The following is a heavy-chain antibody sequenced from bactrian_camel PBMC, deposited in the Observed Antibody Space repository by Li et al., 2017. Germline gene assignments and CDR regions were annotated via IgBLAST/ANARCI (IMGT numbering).Heavy chain of an antibody. CDR2: IHSDDERRG. J-gene: IGHJ4*01. CDR3: AADSVGRCRARGWVERPSVAAYDY. Sequence: QLVESGGGSVQVGGSLKLSCVASGFTYSRYSMAWFRQVPGMPWEGLAAIHSDDERRGYYANSVRGRFTISLDRAKNTAYLQMDNLKPEDTAMYYCAADSVGRCRARGWVERPSVAAYDYWGQGTQVTVS. V-gene: IGHV3S25*01. CDR1: GFTYSRYS. D-gene: IGHD3*01.